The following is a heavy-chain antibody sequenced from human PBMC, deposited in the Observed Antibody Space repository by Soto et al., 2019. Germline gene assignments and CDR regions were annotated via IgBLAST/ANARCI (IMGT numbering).Heavy chain of an antibody. J-gene: IGHJ3*02. V-gene: IGHV5-51*01. CDR2: IYPGDSDT. CDR3: ARHGRIRRLWESFGRDI. CDR1: GYSFTSYW. D-gene: IGHD3-10*01. Sequence: GESLKISCKGSGYSFTSYWIGWVRQMPGKGLEWMGIIYPGDSDTRYSPSFQGQVTISADKSISTAYLQWSSLKASDTAMYYCARHGRIRRLWESFGRDIWGKGTMVTV.